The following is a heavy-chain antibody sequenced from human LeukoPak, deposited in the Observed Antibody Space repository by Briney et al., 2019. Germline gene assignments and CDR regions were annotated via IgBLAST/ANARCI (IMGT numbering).Heavy chain of an antibody. CDR1: GGSILSTNW. V-gene: IGHV4-4*02. D-gene: IGHD3-9*01. CDR2: IYHSGST. Sequence: SETLSLTCAVSGGSILSTNWWSWVRQPPGKGLEWIGEIYHSGSTNYNPSLKSRVTISVDKSKNQFSLKLSSVTAADTAVYYCARLGNYDILTGSDYWGQGTLVTVSS. J-gene: IGHJ4*02. CDR3: ARLGNYDILTGSDY.